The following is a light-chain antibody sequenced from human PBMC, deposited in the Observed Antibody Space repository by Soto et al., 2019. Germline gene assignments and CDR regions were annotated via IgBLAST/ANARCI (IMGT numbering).Light chain of an antibody. CDR2: SNN. J-gene: IGLJ2*01. CDR3: ADGDDGLNGVV. Sequence: QLVLTQPPSASGTPGQRVTISCSGSSSNIGSNTVNWYQQLPGTAPKLLIYSNNQRPSGVPDRFSGSKSGTSASLAISGPQSGDEADYYCADGDDGLNGVVFGGGTKVTAL. CDR1: SSNIGSNT. V-gene: IGLV1-44*01.